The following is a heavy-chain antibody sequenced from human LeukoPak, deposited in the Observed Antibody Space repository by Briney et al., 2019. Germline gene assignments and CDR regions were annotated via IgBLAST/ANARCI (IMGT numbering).Heavy chain of an antibody. D-gene: IGHD6-13*01. V-gene: IGHV4-39*07. J-gene: IGHJ5*02. CDR1: GGSISINSYY. CDR2: IYYTGTT. CDR3: ARGSLIAAAGTAWFDP. Sequence: SETLSLTCTVSGGSISINSYYWAWIRQPPGKGLEWIGSIYYTGTTYYNPSLKNRVTISVDTSKNQFSLKLSSVTAADTAVYYCARGSLIAAAGTAWFDPWGQGTLVTVSS.